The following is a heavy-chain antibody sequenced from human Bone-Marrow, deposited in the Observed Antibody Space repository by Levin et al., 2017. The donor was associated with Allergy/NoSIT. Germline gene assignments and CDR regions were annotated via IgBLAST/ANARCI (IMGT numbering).Heavy chain of an antibody. V-gene: IGHV2-5*02. D-gene: IGHD1-20*01. J-gene: IGHJ4*02. CDR2: IYWDDDK. CDR3: EHRHFSLIPSNWKAFHYFDY. Sequence: SGPTLVKPTQTLTLTCTFSGFSLSTSGVAVGWIRQPPGKALEWLALIYWDDDKRYTPFLKSRLSITADTSRNQVLLTMTNMDPVDTATYYCEHRHFSLIPSNWKAFHYFDYWSQGTLVTVSS. CDR1: GFSLSTSGVA.